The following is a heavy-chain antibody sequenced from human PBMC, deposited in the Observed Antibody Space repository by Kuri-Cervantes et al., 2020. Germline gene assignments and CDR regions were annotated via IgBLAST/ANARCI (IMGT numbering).Heavy chain of an antibody. CDR3: ATITNGDYDVLGYYYYDMDV. CDR1: GGTFSSYA. V-gene: IGHV1-69*06. Sequence: SVKVSCKASGGTFSSYAISWVRQAPGQGLEWMGGIIPIFGTANYAQKFQGRVTMTEDTSTDTAYMELSSLRSEDTAVYYCATITNGDYDVLGYYYYDMDVWGKGTTVTVSS. J-gene: IGHJ6*03. CDR2: IIPIFGTA. D-gene: IGHD4-17*01.